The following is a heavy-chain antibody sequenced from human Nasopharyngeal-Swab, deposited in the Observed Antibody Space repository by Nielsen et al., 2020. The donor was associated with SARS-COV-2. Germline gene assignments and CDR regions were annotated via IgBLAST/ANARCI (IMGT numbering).Heavy chain of an antibody. J-gene: IGHJ6*02. V-gene: IGHV1-18*01. CDR2: ISAYNGNT. D-gene: IGHD3-3*01. CDR3: ARDLPSAQYYDFWSGYFYYYYGMDV. CDR1: GYTFTSYG. Sequence: ASVKVSCKASGYTFTSYGISWVRQAPGQGLEWMGRISAYNGNTNYAQKLQGRVTMTTDTSTSTAYMELRSLRSDDTAVYYCARDLPSAQYYDFWSGYFYYYYGMDVWGQGTTVTVSS.